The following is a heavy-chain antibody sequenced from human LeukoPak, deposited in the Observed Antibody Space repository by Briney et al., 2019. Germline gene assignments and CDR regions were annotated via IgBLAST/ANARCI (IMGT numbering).Heavy chain of an antibody. Sequence: PWASVEVSCKASGYTFTSYGISWVRQAPGQGLEWMGWISAYNGNTNYAQKLQGRVTMTTDTSTSTAYMELRSLRSDDTAVYYCARVDRFSLAGDYFDYWGQGTLVTVSS. V-gene: IGHV1-18*01. CDR2: ISAYNGNT. D-gene: IGHD3-3*01. CDR1: GYTFTSYG. J-gene: IGHJ4*02. CDR3: ARVDRFSLAGDYFDY.